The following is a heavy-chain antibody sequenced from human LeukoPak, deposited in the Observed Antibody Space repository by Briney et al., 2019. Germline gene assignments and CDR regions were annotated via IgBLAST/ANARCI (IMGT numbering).Heavy chain of an antibody. Sequence: GESLKISCKGSGYRFTSYWISWVRQMPGKGLEWMGRIDPSDSYTNYSPSFQGHVTISADESISTAYLQWSSLKASDTAMYYCARYYDILTGYYGYYYYGMDVWGQGTTVTVSS. CDR2: IDPSDSYT. V-gene: IGHV5-10-1*01. CDR1: GYRFTSYW. CDR3: ARYYDILTGYYGYYYYGMDV. D-gene: IGHD3-9*01. J-gene: IGHJ6*02.